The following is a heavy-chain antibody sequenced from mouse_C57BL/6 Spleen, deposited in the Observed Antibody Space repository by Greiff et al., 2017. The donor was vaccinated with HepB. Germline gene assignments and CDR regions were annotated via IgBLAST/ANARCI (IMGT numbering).Heavy chain of an antibody. V-gene: IGHV1-19*01. CDR1: GYTFTDYY. J-gene: IGHJ4*01. CDR3: ARRGGDGYYGAMDY. D-gene: IGHD2-3*01. Sequence: EVQLQQSGPVLVKPGASVKMSCKASGYTFTDYYMNWVKQSHGKSLEWIGVINPYNGGTSYNQKFKGKATLTVDKSSSTAYMELNSLTSEDSAVYYCARRGGDGYYGAMDYWGQGTSVTVSS. CDR2: INPYNGGT.